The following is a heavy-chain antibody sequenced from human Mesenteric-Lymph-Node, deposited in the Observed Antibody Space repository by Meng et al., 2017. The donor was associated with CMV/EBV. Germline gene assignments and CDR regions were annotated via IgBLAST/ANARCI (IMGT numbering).Heavy chain of an antibody. Sequence: ASVKVSCKASGYTFTSYDINWVRQAPGHGLEWMGWMNPNTGYTGYAQRFQGRVTMTRDTSMSTVYMELSSLRSEDTAVYYCARVWPDSYVYYFDVWGQGTLVTVSS. J-gene: IGHJ4*02. D-gene: IGHD3-10*02. V-gene: IGHV1-8*01. CDR2: MNPNTGYT. CDR1: GYTFTSYD. CDR3: ARVWPDSYVYYFDV.